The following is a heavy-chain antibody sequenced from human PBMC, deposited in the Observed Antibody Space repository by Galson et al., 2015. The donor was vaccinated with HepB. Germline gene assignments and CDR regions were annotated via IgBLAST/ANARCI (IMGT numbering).Heavy chain of an antibody. CDR1: GGSISSSSYY. D-gene: IGHD2-15*01. CDR2: IYYSGST. CDR3: ASTSVGYCSGGSCYFPPDY. J-gene: IGHJ4*02. Sequence: ETLSLTCTVSGGSISSSSYYWGWIRQPPGKGLEWIGSIYYSGSTYYNPSLKSRVTISVDTSKNQFSLKLSSVTAADTAVYYCASTSVGYCSGGSCYFPPDYWGQGTLVTVSS. V-gene: IGHV4-39*01.